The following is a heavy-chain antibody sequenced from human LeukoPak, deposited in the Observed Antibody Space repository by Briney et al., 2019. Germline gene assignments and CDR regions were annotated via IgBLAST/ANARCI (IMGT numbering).Heavy chain of an antibody. CDR3: AKDLLCSSTSCYGSGYFDS. CDR1: GFTLSSYG. CDR2: ISYDGSNK. Sequence: PGGSLRLSCAASGFTLSSYGMHWVRQAPGKGLEWVALISYDGSNKYYADSVKGRFTISRDNSKNTLYLQMNSLRPEDTAVYYCAKDLLCSSTSCYGSGYFDSWGQGTLVTVSS. J-gene: IGHJ4*02. V-gene: IGHV3-30*18. D-gene: IGHD2-2*01.